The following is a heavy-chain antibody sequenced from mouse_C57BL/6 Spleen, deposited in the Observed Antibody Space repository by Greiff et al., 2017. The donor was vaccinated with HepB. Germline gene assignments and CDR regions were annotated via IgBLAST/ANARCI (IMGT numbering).Heavy chain of an antibody. CDR1: GYTFTSYW. J-gene: IGHJ4*01. CDR3: ARGSSGYGYAMDY. Sequence: QVQLQQPGAELVKPGASVKMSCKASGYTFTSYWITWVKQRPGQGLEWIGDIYPGSGSTNYNEKFRSKATLTVDTSSSTAYMQLSSLTSEDSAVYYCARGSSGYGYAMDYWGQGTSVTVSS. V-gene: IGHV1-55*01. CDR2: IYPGSGST. D-gene: IGHD3-2*02.